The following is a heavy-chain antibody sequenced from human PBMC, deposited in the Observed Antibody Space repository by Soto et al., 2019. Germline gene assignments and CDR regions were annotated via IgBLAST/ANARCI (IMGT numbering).Heavy chain of an antibody. CDR1: GFTFSSYW. CDR3: AREGLDTAGFFDV. J-gene: IGHJ3*01. Sequence: VGSLRLSCAASGFTFSSYWMHWVRQAPGKGLEWVSRIEGDGSSATSADSVKGRFTVSRDDARNTLYLQMSSLRADDTAIYYCAREGLDTAGFFDVWGQGTMVTVSS. CDR2: IEGDGSSA. V-gene: IGHV3-74*01. D-gene: IGHD6-13*01.